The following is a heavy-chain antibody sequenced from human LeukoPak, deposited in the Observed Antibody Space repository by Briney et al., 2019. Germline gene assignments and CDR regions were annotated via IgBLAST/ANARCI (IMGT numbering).Heavy chain of an antibody. D-gene: IGHD5-12*01. CDR2: IRYDGSNT. V-gene: IGHV3-30*02. J-gene: IGHJ4*02. CDR1: GFTFRSYG. Sequence: GGSLRLSCAASGFTFRSYGMHWVRQPPGKGLEWVTFIRYDGSNTYYADSVKGRFTISSDNSKNTLYPQMNSLRAEDTAVFYCARLPTGDGGYFDYWGQETLVAVSS. CDR3: ARLPTGDGGYFDY.